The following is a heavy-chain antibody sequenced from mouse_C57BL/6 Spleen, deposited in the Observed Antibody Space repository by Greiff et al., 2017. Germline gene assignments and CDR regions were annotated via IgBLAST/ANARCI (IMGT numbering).Heavy chain of an antibody. J-gene: IGHJ2*01. V-gene: IGHV1-82*01. D-gene: IGHD1-1*01. CDR3: ARGTTVVDYFDY. CDR1: GYAFSSSW. Sequence: QVQLQQSGPELVKPGASVKISCTASGYAFSSSWMNWVKQRPGKGLEWIGRIYPGDGDTNYNGTFKGKATLTADKSSSTAYLQLRSLTSEDSAAYYCARGTTVVDYFDYWGQGTTLTVSS. CDR2: IYPGDGDT.